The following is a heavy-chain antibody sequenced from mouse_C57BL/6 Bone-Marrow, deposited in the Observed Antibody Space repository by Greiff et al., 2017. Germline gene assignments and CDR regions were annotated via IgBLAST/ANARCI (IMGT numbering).Heavy chain of an antibody. V-gene: IGHV14-1*01. Sequence: EVQLQQSGAELVRPGASVKLSCTASGFNIKDYYMHWVKQRPEQGLEWIGRIDPEDGDTEYAPKFQGKATLTADTSSNTAYLQLSSLTSEDTAVYYCTTEKCPVYFDYWGQGTTLTVSS. CDR3: TTEKCPVYFDY. CDR1: GFNIKDYY. CDR2: IDPEDGDT. J-gene: IGHJ2*01.